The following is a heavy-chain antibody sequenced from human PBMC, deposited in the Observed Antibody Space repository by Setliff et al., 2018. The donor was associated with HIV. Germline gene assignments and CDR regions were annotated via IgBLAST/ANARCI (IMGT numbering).Heavy chain of an antibody. CDR1: GGTLSNYV. CDR2: IIPMYNIP. D-gene: IGHD6-19*01. CDR3: ARDQTGVAAAAFGGGSAWSDEGFDI. V-gene: IGHV1-69*15. Sequence: VKVSCKTSGGTLSNYVITWVRQAPGQGLEWMGMIIPMYNIPAYAQKFQGRVTFTADESTSTAYMELSSLSSEDTAVYYYARDQTGVAAAAFGGGSAWSDEGFDIWGQGTMVTVSS. J-gene: IGHJ3*02.